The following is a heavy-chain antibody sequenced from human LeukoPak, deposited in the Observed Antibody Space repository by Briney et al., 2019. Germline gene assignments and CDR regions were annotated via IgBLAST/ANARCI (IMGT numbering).Heavy chain of an antibody. CDR3: ARGSSSGYLLGY. CDR2: TYSGGRT. J-gene: IGHJ4*02. V-gene: IGHV3-53*01. Sequence: GGSLRLSCAASGFTVTRNYMTWVRQAPGKGLEWVSVTYSGGRTYYEDSVKGRFTISGDNPKNTLYLQMNSLRAEDTAVYYCARGSSSGYLLGYWGQGTLVTVSS. D-gene: IGHD3-22*01. CDR1: GFTVTRNY.